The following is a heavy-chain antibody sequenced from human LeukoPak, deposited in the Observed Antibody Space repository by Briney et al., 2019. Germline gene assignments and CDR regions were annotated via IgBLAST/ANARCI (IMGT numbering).Heavy chain of an antibody. D-gene: IGHD3-22*01. Sequence: ASVKASCKASGYTFTSYGISWVRQAPGQGLEWMGWISAYNGNTNYAQKLQGRVTKTTDTSTSTAYMELRSLRSDDTAVYYCARDGNDRGTILIDYWGQGTLVTVSS. CDR2: ISAYNGNT. V-gene: IGHV1-18*01. CDR3: ARDGNDRGTILIDY. J-gene: IGHJ4*02. CDR1: GYTFTSYG.